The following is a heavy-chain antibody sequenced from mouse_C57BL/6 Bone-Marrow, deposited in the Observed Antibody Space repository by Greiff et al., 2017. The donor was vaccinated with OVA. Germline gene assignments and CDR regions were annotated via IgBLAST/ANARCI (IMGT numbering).Heavy chain of an antibody. CDR3: ARDYGSNYDYYDY. CDR1: GYTFTSYG. Sequence: QVQLQQSGAELVRPGASVKLSCKASGYTFTSYGISWVKQRTGQGLEWIGEIYPRSGNTYYNEKFKGKATLTADKSSSPSYMELRSLTSEDSAFYFCARDYGSNYDYYDYWGQGTTLTVSS. CDR2: IYPRSGNT. D-gene: IGHD1-1*01. V-gene: IGHV1-81*01. J-gene: IGHJ2*01.